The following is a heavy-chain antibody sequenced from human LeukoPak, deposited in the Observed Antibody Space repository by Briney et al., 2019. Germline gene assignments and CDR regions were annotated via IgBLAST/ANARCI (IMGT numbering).Heavy chain of an antibody. CDR3: ARGYSSGWYVTILDY. J-gene: IGHJ4*02. V-gene: IGHV4-34*01. Sequence: SETLSLTCAVYGGSFSGYYWSWIRQPPGKGLVWIGEINHSGSTNYNPSLKSRVTISVDTSKNQFSLKLSSVTAADTAVYYCARGYSSGWYVTILDYWGQGTLVTVSS. D-gene: IGHD6-19*01. CDR1: GGSFSGYY. CDR2: INHSGST.